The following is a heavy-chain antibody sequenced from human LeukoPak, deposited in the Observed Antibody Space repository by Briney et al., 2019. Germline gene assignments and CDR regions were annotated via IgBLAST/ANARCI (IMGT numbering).Heavy chain of an antibody. CDR3: ARDPIVGARCSAFDI. J-gene: IGHJ3*02. D-gene: IGHD1-26*01. V-gene: IGHV4-38-2*02. CDR1: GYSINSGYY. Sequence: PSETLSLTCTVSGYSINSGYYWGWIRQPPGKGLEWIGSIYHSGSTNYNPSLKSRVTISVDKSKNQFSLKLSSVTAADTAVYYCARDPIVGARCSAFDIWGQGTMVTVSS. CDR2: IYHSGST.